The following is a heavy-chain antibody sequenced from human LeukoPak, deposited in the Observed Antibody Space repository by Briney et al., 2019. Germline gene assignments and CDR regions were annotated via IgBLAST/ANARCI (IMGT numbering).Heavy chain of an antibody. D-gene: IGHD3-10*01. V-gene: IGHV3-23*01. J-gene: IGHJ4*02. CDR1: GFTFSSYG. CDR3: ANYRSRFGESNPQYFDY. CDR2: ISGSGGST. Sequence: QTGGSLRLSCAASGFTFSSYGMSWVRQAPGKGLEWVSAISGSGGSTYYADSVKGRFTISRDNSKNTLYLQMNSLRAEDTAVYYCANYRSRFGESNPQYFDYWGQGTLVTVSS.